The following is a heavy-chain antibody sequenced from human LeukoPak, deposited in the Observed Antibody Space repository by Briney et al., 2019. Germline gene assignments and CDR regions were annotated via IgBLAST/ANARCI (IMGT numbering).Heavy chain of an antibody. CDR3: ARHITNSGSAFDL. Sequence: SETLSLTCTVSDGSISGYYWGWIRQAPGRGLEWIAYIHYTGINNYNPSLKSRAAISVDTSTNQFSLKLTSVTAADTAMYYCARHITNSGSAFDLWGRGTLITVSS. D-gene: IGHD3-10*01. CDR2: IHYTGIN. CDR1: DGSISGYY. J-gene: IGHJ2*01. V-gene: IGHV4-59*08.